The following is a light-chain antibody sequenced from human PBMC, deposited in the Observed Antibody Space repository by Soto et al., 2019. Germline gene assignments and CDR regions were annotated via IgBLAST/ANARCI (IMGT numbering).Light chain of an antibody. V-gene: IGLV2-18*02. J-gene: IGLJ1*01. CDR2: EVS. CDR1: SSDVGSYNR. Sequence: QSVLTQPPSVSGSPGQSVTISCTGTSSDVGSYNRVSWYQQPPGTAPKLMIYEVSNRPSGVPDRFSGSKSGNTASLTISGLQAEDEADYYCSSYTSSSTLGVFGTGTKVPS. CDR3: SSYTSSSTLGV.